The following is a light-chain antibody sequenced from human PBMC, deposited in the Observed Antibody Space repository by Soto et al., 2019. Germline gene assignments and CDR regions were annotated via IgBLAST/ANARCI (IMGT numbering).Light chain of an antibody. CDR1: QSVSSN. CDR3: PQYNNWPLT. V-gene: IGKV3-15*01. J-gene: IGKJ5*01. CDR2: GAS. Sequence: EIGMTQSPATLSVYPGERATLSCRASQSVSSNLPWYQQKAGQAPRLLIYGASTRATGIPARFSGSGSGTEFTLSISGLQSEDFAVYYCPQYNNWPLTFCQGTRLEIK.